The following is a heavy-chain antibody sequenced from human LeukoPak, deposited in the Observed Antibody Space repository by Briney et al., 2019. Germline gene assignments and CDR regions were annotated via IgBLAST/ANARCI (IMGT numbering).Heavy chain of an antibody. CDR2: MWDDGTNE. D-gene: IGHD2-21*02. J-gene: IGHJ4*02. CDR1: GFNFGIYG. V-gene: IGHV3-33*01. Sequence: GGSLRLSCTASGFNFGIYGMHWVRQAPGKGLEWVAVMWDDGTNEYYVESVKGRFTISRDNGRRTLYLQMNSLRVEDTAVYYCARGIVVVTAIDYWGQGTLVTVSS. CDR3: ARGIVVVTAIDY.